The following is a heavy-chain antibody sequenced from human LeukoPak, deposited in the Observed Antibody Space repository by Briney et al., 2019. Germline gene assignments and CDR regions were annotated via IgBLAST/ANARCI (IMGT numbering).Heavy chain of an antibody. J-gene: IGHJ3*02. V-gene: IGHV1-46*01. D-gene: IGHD3-10*01. CDR1: GYTFTSYY. CDR3: ARNYPQHAFDI. CDR2: INPSGGST. Sequence: ASVKVSFKASGYTFTSYYMHWVRQAPGQGLEWMGIINPSGGSTSYAQKFQGRVTMTRDTSTSTVYMELSSLRSEDTAVYYCARNYPQHAFDIWGQGTMVTVSS.